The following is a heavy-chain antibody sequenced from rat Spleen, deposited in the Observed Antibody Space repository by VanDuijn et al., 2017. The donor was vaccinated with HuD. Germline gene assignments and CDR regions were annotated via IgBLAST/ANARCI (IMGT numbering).Heavy chain of an antibody. J-gene: IGHJ4*01. V-gene: IGHV5-7*01. CDR2: INWGGSST. CDR3: TRYYQGYVMDA. CDR1: GFTFSDYA. Sequence: EVQLVESDGGLVQPGRSLKLSCAASGFTFSDYAMAWVRQAPKNGLEWVASINWGGSSTYYPDNVKGRFTISRDNAKNALYLQMNNLRSEDTAIYYCTRYYQGYVMDAWGQGASVTVSS. D-gene: IGHD1-4*01.